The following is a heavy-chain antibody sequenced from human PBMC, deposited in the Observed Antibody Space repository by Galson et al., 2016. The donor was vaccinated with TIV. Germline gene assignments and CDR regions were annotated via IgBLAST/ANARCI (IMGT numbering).Heavy chain of an antibody. J-gene: IGHJ6*02. Sequence: SLRLSCAASGFTVSGNYMTWVRQAPGKGLEWVSIISSGGTTSYADSVKGRFTIGRDESKNTLYLEMNNLRLEDTAVYFCARDRRHCGNECFLYYYYGMDVWGRGTTVTVSS. V-gene: IGHV3-66*02. CDR2: ISSGGTT. CDR1: GFTVSGNY. CDR3: ARDRRHCGNECFLYYYYGMDV. D-gene: IGHD2-21*01.